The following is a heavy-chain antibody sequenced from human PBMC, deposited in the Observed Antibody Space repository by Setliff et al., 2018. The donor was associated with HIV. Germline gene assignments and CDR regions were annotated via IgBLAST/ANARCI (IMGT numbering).Heavy chain of an antibody. CDR1: KFPLSDLWMYW. V-gene: IGHV3-74*03. D-gene: IGHD7-27*01. CDR2: INHDGSII. J-gene: IGHJ4*02. CDR3: ATIPWGLFDY. Sequence: GGSLRLSWADAKFPLSDLWMYWMHWIRQVPGKGLMWVAAINHDGSIIKYADSVKGRFTISRDDAKNTVYLQMNSLRGDDTAVYYCATIPWGLFDYWGQGKLVTVSS.